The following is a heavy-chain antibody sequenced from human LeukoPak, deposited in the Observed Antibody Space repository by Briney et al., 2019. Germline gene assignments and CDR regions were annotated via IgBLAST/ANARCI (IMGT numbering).Heavy chain of an antibody. D-gene: IGHD2-15*01. CDR1: GFTFSSYA. Sequence: GGSLRLSCAASGFTFSSYAMSWVRQAPGKGLEWVSGISGSGGSTYYADSVKGRFTIPRDNSKNTLYLQMNSLRAEDTAVYYCAKDSVSREYCSGGSCYPYYFDYWGQGTLVTVSS. J-gene: IGHJ4*02. CDR3: AKDSVSREYCSGGSCYPYYFDY. V-gene: IGHV3-23*01. CDR2: ISGSGGST.